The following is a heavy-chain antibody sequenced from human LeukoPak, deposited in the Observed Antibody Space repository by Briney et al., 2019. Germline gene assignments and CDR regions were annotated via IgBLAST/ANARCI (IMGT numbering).Heavy chain of an antibody. CDR1: GFTFSGYS. CDR3: ARGFRYYGSGIDY. CDR2: ISTNGGST. J-gene: IGHJ4*02. D-gene: IGHD3-10*01. Sequence: GGSLRLSCAASGFTFSGYSMHWVRQAPGKGLEYVSAISTNGGSTYYANSVKGGFTISRDDPKNTLDLQMGSLRPEDMAVYYCARGFRYYGSGIDYWGQGTLVTVSS. V-gene: IGHV3-64*01.